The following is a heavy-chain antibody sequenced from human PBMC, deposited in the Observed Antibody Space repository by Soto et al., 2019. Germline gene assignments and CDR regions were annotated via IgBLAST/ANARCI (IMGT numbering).Heavy chain of an antibody. V-gene: IGHV3-74*01. J-gene: IGHJ6*03. CDR1: GFTFSSYW. CDR2: INSDGSST. Sequence: EVQLVESGGGLVQPGGSLRLSCAASGFTFSSYWMHWVRQAPGKGLVWVSRINSDGSSTSYADSVKGRFTISRDNAKNTLYLQMNSLRAEDTAVYYCARAQFLEWLLYYYYYMDVWGKGTTVTVSS. D-gene: IGHD3-3*01. CDR3: ARAQFLEWLLYYYYYMDV.